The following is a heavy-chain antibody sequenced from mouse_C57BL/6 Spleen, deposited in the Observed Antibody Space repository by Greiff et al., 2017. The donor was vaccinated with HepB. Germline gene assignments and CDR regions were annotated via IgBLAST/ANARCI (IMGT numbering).Heavy chain of an antibody. CDR2: IDPNSGGT. D-gene: IGHD1-1*01. V-gene: IGHV1-72*01. J-gene: IGHJ4*01. CDR3: AREGGPTVVATDYAMDY. Sequence: VKQRPGRGLEWIGRIDPNSGGTKYNEKFKSKATLTVDKPSSTAYMQLSSLTSEDSAVYYCAREGGPTVVATDYAMDYWGQGTSVTVSS.